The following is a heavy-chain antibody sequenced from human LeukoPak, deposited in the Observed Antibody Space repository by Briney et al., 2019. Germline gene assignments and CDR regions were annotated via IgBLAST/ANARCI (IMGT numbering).Heavy chain of an antibody. CDR2: IYTSGST. CDR3: ARGVFDWIFSSYWYFDV. V-gene: IGHV4-4*07. Sequence: SETLSLTCTVPGGSISSYYWSWIRQPAGKGLEWIGRIYTSGSTNYNPSLKSRVTISVDTSKKHFSLKFTSVTAADTAMYYCARGVFDWIFSSYWYFDVWGRGTLVSVSS. D-gene: IGHD3-9*01. J-gene: IGHJ2*01. CDR1: GGSISSYY.